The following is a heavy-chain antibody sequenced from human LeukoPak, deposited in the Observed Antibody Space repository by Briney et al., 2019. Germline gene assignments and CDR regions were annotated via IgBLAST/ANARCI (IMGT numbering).Heavy chain of an antibody. J-gene: IGHJ4*02. Sequence: PGGSLRLSCATSGFNFDRYTIHWVRQAPGKGLEWVSLAGWAGGTPFYSDSVRGRFTISRDSGRKSVYLQMNSVTTDDTAFYFCAKELDTMFFDYWGQGALVTVSS. D-gene: IGHD3-10*02. CDR1: GFNFDRYT. V-gene: IGHV3-43*01. CDR2: AGWAGGTP. CDR3: AKELDTMFFDY.